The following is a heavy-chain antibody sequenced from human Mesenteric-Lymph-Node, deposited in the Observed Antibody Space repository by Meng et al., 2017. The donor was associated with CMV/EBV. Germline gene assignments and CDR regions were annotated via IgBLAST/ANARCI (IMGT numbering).Heavy chain of an antibody. CDR2: IRHDGSNK. Sequence: GESLRLSCAASGFSFSTYGMHWVRQAPGKGLEWVAFIRHDGSNKYYADSVKGRFTISRDNSKNTLYLQMNSLRAEDTAVYYCANLVVGATPGDYWGQGTLVTVSS. D-gene: IGHD2-15*01. J-gene: IGHJ4*02. V-gene: IGHV3-30*02. CDR3: ANLVVGATPGDY. CDR1: GFSFSTYG.